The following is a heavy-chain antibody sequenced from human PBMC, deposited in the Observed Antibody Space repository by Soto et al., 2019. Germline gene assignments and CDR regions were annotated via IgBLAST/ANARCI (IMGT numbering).Heavy chain of an antibody. CDR1: GFTFSTYG. CDR2: IWYDGSRT. J-gene: IGHJ4*02. CDR3: AREQIGVAGSTYDY. Sequence: QVQLVESGGGVVQPGTSLRLSCAASGFTFSTYGMHWVRQAPGKGLDWVALIWYDGSRTHYAESVKGRFTISRVNSKNTLLLQMNSLRVEDTAVYYCAREQIGVAGSTYDYWGQGTLVTVSS. V-gene: IGHV3-33*01. D-gene: IGHD6-19*01.